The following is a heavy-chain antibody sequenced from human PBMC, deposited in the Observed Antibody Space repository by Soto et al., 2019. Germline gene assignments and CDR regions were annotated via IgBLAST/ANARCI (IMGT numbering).Heavy chain of an antibody. CDR3: AREGYGSGSQLYYYYGMDV. J-gene: IGHJ6*02. D-gene: IGHD3-10*01. CDR2: IYNSGST. Sequence: PSETLSLTCTVSGGSISSYYWSWIRQPPGKGLEWIGYIYNSGSTNYNPSLKSRVTISADTSKNQFSLKLSSVTAADTAVYYCAREGYGSGSQLYYYYGMDVWGQGTTVTVSS. CDR1: GGSISSYY. V-gene: IGHV4-59*12.